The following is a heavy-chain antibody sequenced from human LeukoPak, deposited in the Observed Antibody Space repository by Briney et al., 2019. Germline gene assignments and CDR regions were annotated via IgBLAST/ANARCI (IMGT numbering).Heavy chain of an antibody. CDR2: VYTSGST. J-gene: IGHJ4*02. Sequence: PSETLSLTCTLSSGSLSSSYWSWIRQPAGNGLEWIGRVYTSGSTNYNPSLKSRVAMSVDTSKNQFSLDLTSVTAADAAVYYCARYCSGGTCYLGVLDYWGQGIRVTVSS. CDR3: ARYCSGGTCYLGVLDY. CDR1: SGSLSSSY. D-gene: IGHD2-15*01. V-gene: IGHV4-4*07.